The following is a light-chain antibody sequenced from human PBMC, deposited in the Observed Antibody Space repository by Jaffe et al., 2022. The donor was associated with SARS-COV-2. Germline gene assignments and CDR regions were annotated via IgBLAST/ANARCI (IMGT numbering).Light chain of an antibody. V-gene: IGKV3-15*01. J-gene: IGKJ1*01. Sequence: ETVMTQSPATLSVSPGESATLSCRASQSVSNNLAWYQQKPGQAPRLLIYGASTRATDIPARFSGSGSGTEFTLTIGSLQSEDFAVYYCQQYSNWPPWTFGQGTKVEIK. CDR3: QQYSNWPPWT. CDR1: QSVSNN. CDR2: GAS.